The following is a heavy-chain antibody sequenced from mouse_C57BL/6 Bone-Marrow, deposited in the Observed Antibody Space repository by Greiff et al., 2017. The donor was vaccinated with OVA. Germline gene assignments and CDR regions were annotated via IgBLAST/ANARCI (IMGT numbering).Heavy chain of an antibody. CDR1: GYTFTDYY. CDR3: ARGYYGSSYPFDY. D-gene: IGHD1-1*01. Sequence: EVQLQQSGPKLVKPGASVKISCKASGYTFTDYYMNWVKQSHGKSLEWIGDINPNNGGTSYNQKFKGKATLTVDKSSSTAYMELRSLTSEDSAVYYCARGYYGSSYPFDYWGQGTTLTVSS. J-gene: IGHJ2*01. CDR2: INPNNGGT. V-gene: IGHV1-26*01.